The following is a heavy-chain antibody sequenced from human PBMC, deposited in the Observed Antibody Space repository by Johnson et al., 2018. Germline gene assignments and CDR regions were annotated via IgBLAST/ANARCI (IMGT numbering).Heavy chain of an antibody. CDR1: GFTFSSYG. V-gene: IGHV3-30*18. CDR3: AKSLHDYYGMDV. J-gene: IGHJ6*02. Sequence: QVQLVQSGGGVVQPGSSLRLSCAASGFTFSSYGMHWVRQAPGKGLEWVAVISYDGSNKYYADSARGRFTISRDNSKNTLYLQMNSLRAEDTAVYYCAKSLHDYYGMDVWGQGTTVTVSS. CDR2: ISYDGSNK.